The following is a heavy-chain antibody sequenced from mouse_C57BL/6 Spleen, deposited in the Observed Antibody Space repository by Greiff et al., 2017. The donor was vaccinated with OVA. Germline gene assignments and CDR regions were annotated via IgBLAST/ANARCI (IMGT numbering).Heavy chain of an antibody. Sequence: QVQLQQPGAELVKPGASVKMSCKASGYTFTSYWITWVKQRPGQGLEWIGDIYPGSGSTNYNEKLKSKATLTVDTSSSTAYMQLSSLTSEDSAVYYCARDYGSSYGFDYWGQGTTLTVSS. V-gene: IGHV1-55*01. CDR1: GYTFTSYW. CDR3: ARDYGSSYGFDY. D-gene: IGHD1-1*01. J-gene: IGHJ2*01. CDR2: IYPGSGST.